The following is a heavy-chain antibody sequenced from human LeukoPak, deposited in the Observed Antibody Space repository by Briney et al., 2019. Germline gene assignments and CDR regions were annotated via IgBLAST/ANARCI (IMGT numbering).Heavy chain of an antibody. V-gene: IGHV1-2*02. CDR3: AVTYKYDNWDYSMDY. CDR2: INPNSGGT. CDR1: GYTFTSYY. Sequence: GASVKVSCKASGYTFTSYYMHWVRQAHGQGLEWMGWINPNSGGTNCAEKFQGRVTMTRDTSISTAYMELSRLRSDDTAVYYCAVTYKYDNWDYSMDYWGQGTLVTVSS. D-gene: IGHD3-22*01. J-gene: IGHJ4*02.